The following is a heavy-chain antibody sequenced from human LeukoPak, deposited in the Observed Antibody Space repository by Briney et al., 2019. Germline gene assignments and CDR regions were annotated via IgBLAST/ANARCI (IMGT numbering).Heavy chain of an antibody. CDR2: IRYDGSNK. D-gene: IGHD6-19*01. Sequence: GGSLRLSCAASGFTFISYGMHWVRQAPGKGLEWVVFIRYDGSNKYYADSVKGRFTISRNNSKNTLYLQMNSLRAEDTAVYYCAKGHSSGWPYYYYYMDVWGKGTTVSISS. CDR1: GFTFISYG. CDR3: AKGHSSGWPYYYYYMDV. J-gene: IGHJ6*03. V-gene: IGHV3-30*02.